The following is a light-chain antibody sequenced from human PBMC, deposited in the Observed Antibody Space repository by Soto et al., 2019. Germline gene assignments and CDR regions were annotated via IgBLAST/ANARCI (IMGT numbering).Light chain of an antibody. Sequence: DIVMSQNRLSLSVTPGQPASISCRSSHSLLHSNGYNYLDWYLQKPGQSPQLLIYLGSNRASGVPDRFSGSGSGTDFTLKISRVEAEDVGVYYCMQALQTRWTFGQGTKVDIK. V-gene: IGKV2-28*01. CDR3: MQALQTRWT. J-gene: IGKJ1*01. CDR2: LGS. CDR1: HSLLHSNGYNY.